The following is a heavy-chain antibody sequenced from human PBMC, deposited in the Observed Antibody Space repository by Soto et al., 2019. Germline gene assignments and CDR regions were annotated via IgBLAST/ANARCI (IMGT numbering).Heavy chain of an antibody. D-gene: IGHD3-9*01. Sequence: SETLSLTCTVSGGSISSGDNYWSWIRQPPGKGLEWIGYTHYSGSTYYNPSLKSRVTISVDTSKNQFSLKLSSVTAADTAVYYCASYDILTGYSIFYWGQGTLVTVSS. V-gene: IGHV4-30-4*01. J-gene: IGHJ4*02. CDR3: ASYDILTGYSIFY. CDR1: GGSISSGDNY. CDR2: THYSGST.